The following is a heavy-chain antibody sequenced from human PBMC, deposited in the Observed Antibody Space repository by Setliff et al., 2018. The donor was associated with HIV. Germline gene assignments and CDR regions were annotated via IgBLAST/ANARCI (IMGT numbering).Heavy chain of an antibody. V-gene: IGHV4-39*07. CDR1: GGSISSGGFY. J-gene: IGHJ2*01. Sequence: PSETLSLTCTVTGGSISSGGFYWTWIRQPPGKGLEWFGEINHSGSTNYNPSLKSRVTISVDTSKNQFSLKLSSATAADTAVYYCVREVVSAVWYFDHWGRGSQVTVSS. CDR3: VREVVSAVWYFDH. CDR2: INHSGST.